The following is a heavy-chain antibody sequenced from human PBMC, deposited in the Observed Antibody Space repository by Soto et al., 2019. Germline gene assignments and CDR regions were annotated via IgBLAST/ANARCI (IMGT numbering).Heavy chain of an antibody. J-gene: IGHJ6*02. CDR2: IIPIFGTA. D-gene: IGHD2-2*01. CDR3: ARDSGDIVLVPAFSWCGMDV. V-gene: IGHV1-69*13. CDR1: GGTFSSYA. Sequence: GASVKVSCKASGGTFSSYAISWVRQAPGQGLEWMGGIIPIFGTANYAQKFQGRVTITADESTSTAYMELSSLRSEDTAVYYCARDSGDIVLVPAFSWCGMDVWGQGTTVTVSS.